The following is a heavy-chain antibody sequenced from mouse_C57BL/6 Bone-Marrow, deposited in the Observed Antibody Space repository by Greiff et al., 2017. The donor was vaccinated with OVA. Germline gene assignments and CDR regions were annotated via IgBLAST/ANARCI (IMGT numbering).Heavy chain of an antibody. J-gene: IGHJ1*03. CDR2: IYPRSGNT. D-gene: IGHD2-1*01. Sequence: QVQLQQSGAELARPGASVKLSCKASGYTFTSYGISWVKPSTGQGLEWIGEIYPRSGNTYYNEKFQGKATLTADKSSSTAYMELRILTSEDSAVYFCASGNIYWYFDVWGTGTTVTVSS. CDR1: GYTFTSYG. CDR3: ASGNIYWYFDV. V-gene: IGHV1-81*01.